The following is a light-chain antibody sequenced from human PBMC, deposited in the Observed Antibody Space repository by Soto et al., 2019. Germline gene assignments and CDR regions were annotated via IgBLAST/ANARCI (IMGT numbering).Light chain of an antibody. V-gene: IGKV1-39*01. CDR2: AAS. Sequence: DIQMTQSPSSLSASVGDRVIITCRASQTISSYLNWYQQRQGKAPKLLIYAASSLRSGVPSRFSGSGSGTEFTLTISSLQPDDFATYYCQQYNSYSQTFGQGTKVDIK. J-gene: IGKJ1*01. CDR3: QQYNSYSQT. CDR1: QTISSY.